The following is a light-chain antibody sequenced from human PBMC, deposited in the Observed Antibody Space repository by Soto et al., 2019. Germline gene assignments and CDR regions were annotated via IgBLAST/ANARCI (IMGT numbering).Light chain of an antibody. J-gene: IGLJ2*01. Sequence: QSALTQPASVSGSPGQSITISCTGSSSDVGGYYFVSWYQQHPDKAPKLIIYDVSNRPSGVSSRFSGSKSGNTASLTISGLQAVDEADYYCSSYSISSPHVVFGGGTKLTVL. V-gene: IGLV2-14*01. CDR2: DVS. CDR3: SSYSISSPHVV. CDR1: SSDVGGYYF.